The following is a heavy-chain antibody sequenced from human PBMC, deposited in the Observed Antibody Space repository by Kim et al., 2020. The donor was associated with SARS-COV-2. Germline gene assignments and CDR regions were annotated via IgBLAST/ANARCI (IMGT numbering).Heavy chain of an antibody. CDR2: ISSSSSYI. J-gene: IGHJ6*02. D-gene: IGHD5-18*01. CDR3: ARDLGYSYGLNYGMDV. CDR1: GFTFSSYS. V-gene: IGHV3-21*01. Sequence: GGSLRLSCAASGFTFSSYSMNWVRQAPGKGLEWVSSISSSSSYIYYADSVKGRLTISRDNPKNSLYLQMNSLRAEDTAVYYCARDLGYSYGLNYGMDVWGQGTTVTVSS.